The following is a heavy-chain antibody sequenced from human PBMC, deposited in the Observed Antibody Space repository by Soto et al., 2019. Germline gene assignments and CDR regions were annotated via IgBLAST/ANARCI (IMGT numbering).Heavy chain of an antibody. CDR3: ARGTSGYYYLDS. Sequence: PSETLSLTXDVSGASISSSNWWSWVRQSPGKGLQWIGEIYPSGSTNYSPSLETRLTMSVDKSKNQFSLRLGSVTAEDTAIYYCARGTSGYYYLDSWGPGTLVTSPQ. V-gene: IGHV4-4*02. CDR2: IYPSGST. D-gene: IGHD3-22*01. J-gene: IGHJ4*02. CDR1: GASISSSNW.